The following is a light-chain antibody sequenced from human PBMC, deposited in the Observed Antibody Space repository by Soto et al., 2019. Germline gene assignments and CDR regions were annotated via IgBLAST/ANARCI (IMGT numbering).Light chain of an antibody. CDR1: SGHSSYA. Sequence: QLVLTQSPSASASLGASVKLTCTLSSGHSSYAIAWHQQQPENGPRYLMKLDSDGSHTKGVAIPDRFSGSSSGAQRYLTISSLQSEDEADYYCQTCGTGIHVVFGGGTKLTVL. CDR2: LDSDGSH. J-gene: IGLJ2*01. V-gene: IGLV4-69*01. CDR3: QTCGTGIHVV.